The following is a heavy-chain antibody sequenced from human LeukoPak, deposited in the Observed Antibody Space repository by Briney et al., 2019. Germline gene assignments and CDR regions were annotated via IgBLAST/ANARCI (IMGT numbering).Heavy chain of an antibody. J-gene: IGHJ4*02. D-gene: IGHD6-13*01. CDR2: ISWNSGSM. CDR3: AKGRSSSWSYYFDY. V-gene: IGHV3-9*01. CDR1: GFTFDDYA. Sequence: GGSLRLSCAASGFTFDDYAMHWVRQAPGKGLEWVSGISWNSGSMGYADSVKGRFTISRDNAKNSLYLQMNSLRAEDTALYYCAKGRSSSWSYYFDYWGQGTLVTVSS.